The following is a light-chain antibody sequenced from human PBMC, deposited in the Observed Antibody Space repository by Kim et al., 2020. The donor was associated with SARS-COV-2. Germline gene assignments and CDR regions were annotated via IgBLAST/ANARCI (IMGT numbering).Light chain of an antibody. Sequence: GQSVTISCTGTSSDIGAYNYVSWYQQRPGKAPKVMIYDVNKWPSGVPDRFSGSKSANTASLIISGLQSDDEAIYCCCSYARGSIYVFGSGTQLTVL. CDR1: SSDIGAYNY. CDR3: CSYARGSIYV. J-gene: IGLJ1*01. CDR2: DVN. V-gene: IGLV2-11*03.